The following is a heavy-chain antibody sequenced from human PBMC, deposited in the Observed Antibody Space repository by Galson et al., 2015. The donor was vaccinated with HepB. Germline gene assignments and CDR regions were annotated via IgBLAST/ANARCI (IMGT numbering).Heavy chain of an antibody. D-gene: IGHD2-21*01. CDR2: ISAYDGNT. Sequence: SVKVSCKASGYTFTNYGITWVRQAPGQGLEWMGWISAYDGNTKYAQKVQGRVTMTTDTPTNTAYMDLRSLTFDDTAVYYCARDSYCGGDCYPGYTWLDPWGQGTLVTVSS. J-gene: IGHJ5*02. CDR1: GYTFTNYG. V-gene: IGHV1-18*01. CDR3: ARDSYCGGDCYPGYTWLDP.